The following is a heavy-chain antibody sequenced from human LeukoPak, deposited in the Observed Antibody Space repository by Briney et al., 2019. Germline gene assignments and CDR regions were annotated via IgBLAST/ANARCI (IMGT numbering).Heavy chain of an antibody. V-gene: IGHV4-61*02. Sequence: SETLSLTCTVSGGSISSSSYYWSWIRQPAGKGLEWIGRIYTSGSANYNPSLKSRVTISVDTSKNQFSLKLSSVTAADTAVYYCARGLGGSYYYYYGMDVWGQGTTVTVSS. J-gene: IGHJ6*02. CDR2: IYTSGSA. CDR3: ARGLGGSYYYYYGMDV. D-gene: IGHD1-26*01. CDR1: GGSISSSSYY.